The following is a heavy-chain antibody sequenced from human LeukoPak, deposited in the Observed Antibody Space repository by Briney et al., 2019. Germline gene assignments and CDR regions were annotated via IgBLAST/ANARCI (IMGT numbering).Heavy chain of an antibody. J-gene: IGHJ6*03. V-gene: IGHV3-23*01. D-gene: IGHD6-19*01. CDR3: AGNRGSGSRDYYYYYYMDV. CDR2: ISGSGGST. CDR1: GFSFSTIA. Sequence: GGSLTLSWAASGFSFSTIAMIWVRQPQAKGLEWDSAISGSGGSTYYADSVKGRFTISRDNSKNTLYLQMNSLRAEDTAVYYCAGNRGSGSRDYYYYYYMDVWGKGTTVTVSS.